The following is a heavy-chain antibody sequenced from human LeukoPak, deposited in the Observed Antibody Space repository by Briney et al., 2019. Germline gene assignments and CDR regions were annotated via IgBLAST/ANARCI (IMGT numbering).Heavy chain of an antibody. Sequence: GGSLRLSCAVSGFTVSSNYLNWVRPAPGKGLEWASLLHSAGNTFYADSVKGRFTISRDNSNNTFFLQMNSLRAEDTAVYYCASQFYGGTHLPLAYWGQGTLVTVSS. CDR3: ASQFYGGTHLPLAY. CDR1: GFTVSSNY. J-gene: IGHJ4*02. V-gene: IGHV3-66*04. D-gene: IGHD4-23*01. CDR2: LHSAGNT.